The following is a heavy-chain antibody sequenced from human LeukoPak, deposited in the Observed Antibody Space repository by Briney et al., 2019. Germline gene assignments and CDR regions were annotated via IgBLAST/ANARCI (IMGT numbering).Heavy chain of an antibody. CDR1: GFTFSSYG. D-gene: IGHD3-10*01. CDR2: ISYDGSNK. CDR3: AKAYSGSVYGMDV. Sequence: GGSLRPSCAASGFTFSSYGMHWVRQAPGKGLEWVAVISYDGSNKYYADSVKGRFTISRDNSKNTLYLQMNSLRAEDTAVYYCAKAYSGSVYGMDVWGQGTTVTVSS. J-gene: IGHJ6*02. V-gene: IGHV3-30*18.